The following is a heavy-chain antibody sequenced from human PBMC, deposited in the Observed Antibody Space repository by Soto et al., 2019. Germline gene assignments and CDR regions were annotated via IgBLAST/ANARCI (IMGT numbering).Heavy chain of an antibody. Sequence: SETLSLTCTVSGGSISSSSYYWGWIRQPPGKGLEWIGSIYYSGSTYYNPSLKSRVTISEDTSQNQFSLKLSSVTAADTAVYYCAGRPAIGIAGTRGTFDHWGQGTLVTVSS. D-gene: IGHD2-2*02. CDR3: AGRPAIGIAGTRGTFDH. V-gene: IGHV4-39*01. CDR1: GGSISSSSYY. CDR2: IYYSGST. J-gene: IGHJ4*02.